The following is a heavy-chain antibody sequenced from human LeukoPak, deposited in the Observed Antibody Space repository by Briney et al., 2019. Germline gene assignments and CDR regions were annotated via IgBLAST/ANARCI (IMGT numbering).Heavy chain of an antibody. CDR3: TTDPGRYDFWSGYFRSVEPFDY. CDR1: GFTFNNAW. Sequence: PGGSLRLSCSASGFTFNNAWMGWVRQAPGKGLEWVGRIKSKTDGGTTDYVAPVEGRFTISRDDSKNTVYLQMNSLKTEDTAVYYCTTDPGRYDFWSGYFRSVEPFDYWGQGTLVIVSS. CDR2: IKSKTDGGTT. J-gene: IGHJ4*02. D-gene: IGHD3-3*01. V-gene: IGHV3-15*01.